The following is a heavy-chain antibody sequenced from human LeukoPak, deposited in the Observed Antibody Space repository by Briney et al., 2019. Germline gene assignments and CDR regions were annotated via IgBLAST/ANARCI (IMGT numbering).Heavy chain of an antibody. J-gene: IGHJ5*02. CDR3: ARHGSGSVVPVGFDP. Sequence: SETLSLTCAVYGGSFSGYYWSWIRQPPGKGLEWIGEINHSGSTNYNPSLKSRVTISVDTSKNQFSLKLSSVTAADTAVYYCARHGSGSVVPVGFDPWGQGTLVTVSS. D-gene: IGHD2-15*01. CDR1: GGSFSGYY. V-gene: IGHV4-34*01. CDR2: INHSGST.